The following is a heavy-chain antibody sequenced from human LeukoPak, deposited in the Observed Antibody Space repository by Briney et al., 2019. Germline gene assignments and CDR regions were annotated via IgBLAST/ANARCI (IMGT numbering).Heavy chain of an antibody. V-gene: IGHV3-74*01. J-gene: IGHJ2*01. CDR1: GFPFSKYW. CDR2: INQDGRTT. CDR3: ARDVNLLFFDV. Sequence: PGGSLRLSCAASGFPFSKYWMHWVRQAPGKGLVWVARINQDGRTTDYADSVKGRFAISRDNAKNTLYLQMNSLRAEDAAVYYCARDVNLLFFDVWGRGSLVTVSS. D-gene: IGHD2/OR15-2a*01.